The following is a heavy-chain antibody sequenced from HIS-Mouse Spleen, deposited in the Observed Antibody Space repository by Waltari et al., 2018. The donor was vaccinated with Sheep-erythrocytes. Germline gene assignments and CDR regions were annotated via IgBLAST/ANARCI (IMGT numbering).Heavy chain of an antibody. D-gene: IGHD1-7*01. Sequence: EVQLVESGGGLVQPGGYLRLSCAASGFTFRSYWMSWVRQAPGKGREWVANIKQDGSEKYYVDAVKGRFTSSRDNAKNALYLQMNSLRAEDTAVYYCARAVAGTPDAFDIWGQGTMVTVSS. V-gene: IGHV3-7*01. J-gene: IGHJ3*02. CDR1: GFTFRSYW. CDR2: IKQDGSEK. CDR3: ARAVAGTPDAFDI.